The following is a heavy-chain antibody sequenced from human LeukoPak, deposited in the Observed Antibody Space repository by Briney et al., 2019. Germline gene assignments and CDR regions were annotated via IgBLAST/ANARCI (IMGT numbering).Heavy chain of an antibody. CDR2: ITVSGSRK. V-gene: IGHV3-23*01. CDR1: GITLRNYG. J-gene: IGHJ4*02. Sequence: PGGSLRLSCAVSGITLRNYGMSRVPQTPGYGQPSVAIITVSGSRKNYADSVKGRFTISRDNPKNTLYLQMNSLRAEDTAVYFCAKRGVVIRVILVGFHKEAYYFDSWGQGALVTVSA. D-gene: IGHD3-22*01. CDR3: AKRGVVIRVILVGFHKEAYYFDS.